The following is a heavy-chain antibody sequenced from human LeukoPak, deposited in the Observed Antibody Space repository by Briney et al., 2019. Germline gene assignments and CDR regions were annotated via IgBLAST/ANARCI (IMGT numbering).Heavy chain of an antibody. CDR2: INPSGGST. J-gene: IGHJ3*02. CDR1: GYTFTSYY. Sequence: GSSVNVSCKASGYTFTSYYMHWVRQAPGQGLDWMGIINPSGGSTSYAQKFQGRVTMTRDTSTSTVYMELSSLRSEDTAVYYCARDGSTRWAFDIWGQGTMGTVSS. V-gene: IGHV1-46*01. D-gene: IGHD1-26*01. CDR3: ARDGSTRWAFDI.